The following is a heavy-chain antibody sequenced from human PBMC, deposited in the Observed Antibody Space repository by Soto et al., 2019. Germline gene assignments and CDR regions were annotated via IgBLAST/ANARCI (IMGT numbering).Heavy chain of an antibody. D-gene: IGHD3-10*01. CDR3: AKVQVLLWFGEFDL. CDR1: GFTFCSFA. CDR2: ISGSGGST. Sequence: GSLRLSLAASGFTFCSFAMSWVRQAPGKGLEWVSAISGSGGSTYYADSVKGRFTISRDNSKNTLYLQMNSLRAEDTAVYYCAKVQVLLWFGEFDLWGQGTLVTVSS. J-gene: IGHJ5*02. V-gene: IGHV3-23*01.